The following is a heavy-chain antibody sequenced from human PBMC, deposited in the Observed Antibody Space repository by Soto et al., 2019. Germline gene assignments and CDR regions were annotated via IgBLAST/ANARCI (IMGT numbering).Heavy chain of an antibody. D-gene: IGHD3-22*01. CDR1: GGTFSSYA. J-gene: IGHJ3*02. CDR2: IIPIFGTA. CDR3: ASPLVIVARYAFDI. Sequence: SVKVSCKASGGTFSSYAISWVRQAPGQGLEWMGGIIPIFGTANYAQKFQGRVTITADESTSTAYMELSSLRSEDTAVYYCASPLVIVARYAFDIWGQGTMVTVSS. V-gene: IGHV1-69*13.